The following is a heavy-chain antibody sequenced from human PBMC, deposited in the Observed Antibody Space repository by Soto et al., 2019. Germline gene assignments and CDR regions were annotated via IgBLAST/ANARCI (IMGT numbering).Heavy chain of an antibody. D-gene: IGHD4-17*01. CDR1: GFTFSSYA. J-gene: IGHJ1*01. Sequence: PGGSLRLSCVASGFTFSSYAMSWVRQAPGKGLEWVSAIIGSGGSTYYADSVKGRFTISRDNSKNTLYLQMNSLRAEDTAVFYCAKAPVPDYGAYGSRVFQHWRQGTLVTVSS. V-gene: IGHV3-23*01. CDR2: IIGSGGST. CDR3: AKAPVPDYGAYGSRVFQH.